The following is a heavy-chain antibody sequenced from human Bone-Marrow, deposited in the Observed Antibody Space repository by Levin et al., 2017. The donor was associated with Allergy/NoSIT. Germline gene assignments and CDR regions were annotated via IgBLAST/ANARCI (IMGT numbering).Heavy chain of an antibody. CDR3: ARQRGVVGDRPDQYGVDV. CDR1: SFSFTRFG. D-gene: IGHD1-26*01. J-gene: IGHJ6*02. CDR2: ISADNGDT. V-gene: IGHV1-18*01. Sequence: PGGSLRLSCESPSFSFTRFGFSWVRQAPGQGLEWMGWISADNGDTKYAQRFQGRVTMTTDTFTTTVYMELRSLRSDDTAVYYCARQRGVVGDRPDQYGVDVWGQGTTVTVSS.